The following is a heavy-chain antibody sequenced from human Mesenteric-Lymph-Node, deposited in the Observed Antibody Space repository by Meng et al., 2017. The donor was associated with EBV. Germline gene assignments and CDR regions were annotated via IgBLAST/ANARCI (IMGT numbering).Heavy chain of an antibody. V-gene: IGHV7-4-1*02. CDR1: GSTFTSYA. CDR2: INTDTGNP. J-gene: IGHJ4*02. Sequence: VELVQSGSELRKPGAQVKVSCKASGSTFTSYAINWVRQAPGQGLEWMGWINTDTGNPTYAQDLAGRFVFSLDTSVSTAYLQISSLKADDTAVYYCARDSGSYYYYFDYWGQGTLVTVSS. CDR3: ARDSGSYYYYFDY. D-gene: IGHD1-26*01.